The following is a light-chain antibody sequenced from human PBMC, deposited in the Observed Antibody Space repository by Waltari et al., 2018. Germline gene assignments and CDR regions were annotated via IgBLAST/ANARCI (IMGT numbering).Light chain of an antibody. V-gene: IGKV3-15*01. Sequence: EIVMTQSQATLSVSPGERATLSCRASQSVSTNLAWYQQKPGQAPRLLIYGASTRATGIPARFSGSGSGTEFTLTISSLQSEDFGVYYCQQYDSWPPYTFGQGTNLEIK. CDR3: QQYDSWPPYT. CDR2: GAS. J-gene: IGKJ2*01. CDR1: QSVSTN.